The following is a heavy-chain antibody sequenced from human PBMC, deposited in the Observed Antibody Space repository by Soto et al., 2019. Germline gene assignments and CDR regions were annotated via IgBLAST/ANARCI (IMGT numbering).Heavy chain of an antibody. CDR1: GYIFTTYW. CDR3: ARSRAASGVVAFDP. V-gene: IGHV5-10-1*01. CDR2: IDPSDSHT. Sequence: RVESLKISCNASGYIFTTYWIAWVRQMPGKGLEWMGRIDPSDSHTNYGPSFEGHVTISVDKSISTAYLQWSSLRASDTAMYYCARSRAASGVVAFDPWGQGTLVTVSS. D-gene: IGHD6-13*01. J-gene: IGHJ5*02.